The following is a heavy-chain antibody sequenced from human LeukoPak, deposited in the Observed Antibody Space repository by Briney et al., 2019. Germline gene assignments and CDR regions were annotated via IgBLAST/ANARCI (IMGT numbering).Heavy chain of an antibody. J-gene: IGHJ4*02. CDR1: GFTFSSYW. CDR2: IKQDGSEK. D-gene: IGHD5-24*01. CDR3: ARDLGWLQSRGIDY. V-gene: IGHV3-7*01. Sequence: GGSLRLSCAASGFTFSSYWMRWVRQAPGKGLEWVANIKQDGSEKYYVDSVKGRFTISRDNAKNSLYLQMNSLRAEDTAVYYCARDLGWLQSRGIDYWGQGTLVTVSS.